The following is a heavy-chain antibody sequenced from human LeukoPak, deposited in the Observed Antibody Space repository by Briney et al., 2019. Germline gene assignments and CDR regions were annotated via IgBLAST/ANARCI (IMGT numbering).Heavy chain of an antibody. CDR2: IYYRGST. Sequence: SETLSLTRTVSGDSISRYYWSCVPDPLGKGLEGSGHIYYRGSTNYNPSTQRRANTSVPTTKNQFSLKLSSVAAADTAVYYCARQDYCSGGSCYDYWGQGNLGTVSS. CDR3: ARQDYCSGGSCYDY. CDR1: GDSISRYY. J-gene: IGHJ4*02. D-gene: IGHD2-15*01. V-gene: IGHV4-59*01.